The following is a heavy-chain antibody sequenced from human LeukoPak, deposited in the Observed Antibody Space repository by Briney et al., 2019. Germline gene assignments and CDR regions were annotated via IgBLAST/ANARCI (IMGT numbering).Heavy chain of an antibody. CDR3: AREGMVYAITLFDY. D-gene: IGHD2-8*01. V-gene: IGHV3-21*01. CDR2: ISSSSSYI. J-gene: IGHJ4*02. Sequence: KSGGSLRLSCAASGFTFSSYSMNWVRQAPGKGLEWVSSISSSSSYIYYADSVKGRFTISRDNAKNSLYLQMNSLRAEDTAVYYCAREGMVYAITLFDYWGQGTLVTVSS. CDR1: GFTFSSYS.